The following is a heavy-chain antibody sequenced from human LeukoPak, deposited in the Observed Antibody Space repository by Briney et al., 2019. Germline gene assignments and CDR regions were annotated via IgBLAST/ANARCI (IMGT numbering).Heavy chain of an antibody. V-gene: IGHV3-48*03. CDR2: ISSSGSTI. CDR1: GFTFSSYE. Sequence: GGSLRLSCAASGFTFSSYEMNWVRQAPGKGLEWVSYISSSGSTIYYADSVKGRFTIARDNAKDSLYLQMNSLRAEDTAVYYCGTHAGRTGSDDWGQGTLVTVSS. D-gene: IGHD3/OR15-3a*01. J-gene: IGHJ4*02. CDR3: GTHAGRTGSDD.